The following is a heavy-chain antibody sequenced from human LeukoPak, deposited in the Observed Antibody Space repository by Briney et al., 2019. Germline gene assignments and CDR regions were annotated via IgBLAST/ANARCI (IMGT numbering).Heavy chain of an antibody. CDR1: GGSISSSSYY. CDR3: ASRRAYCGGVCYFDY. D-gene: IGHD2-21*02. J-gene: IGHJ4*02. Sequence: SETLSLTCTVSGGSISSSSYYWGWIRQPPGKGLEWIGSIYYSGSTYYNPSLKSRVTISVDTSKNQFSLKLSSVTAADTAVYYCASRRAYCGGVCYFDYWGQGTLVTVSS. CDR2: IYYSGST. V-gene: IGHV4-39*01.